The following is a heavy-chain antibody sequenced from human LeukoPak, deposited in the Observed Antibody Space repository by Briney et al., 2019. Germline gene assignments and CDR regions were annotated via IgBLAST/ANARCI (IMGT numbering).Heavy chain of an antibody. CDR3: ARGLGDSSGYYFDY. Sequence: SETLSLTCAVYGGSFSGYYWSWIRQPPGKGLEWLGEINHSGSTNYNTSLKSRVTISVDTSKNQFSLKLSSVTAADTAVYYCARGLGDSSGYYFDYWGQGTLVTVSS. CDR2: INHSGST. J-gene: IGHJ4*02. CDR1: GGSFSGYY. V-gene: IGHV4-34*01. D-gene: IGHD3-22*01.